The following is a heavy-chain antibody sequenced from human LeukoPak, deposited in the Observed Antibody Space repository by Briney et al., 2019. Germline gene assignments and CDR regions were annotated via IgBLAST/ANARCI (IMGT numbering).Heavy chain of an antibody. Sequence: PGRSLRLSRVASGSGFTFDNYAMHWVRQAPGKGLEWVSSISWDSVRIAYADSVKDRFTISRDNGKNSLYLQLNSLRAEDTALYYCAKDTQGGYGELVYGLDVWGQGTTVIVSS. CDR1: GSGFTFDNYA. J-gene: IGHJ6*01. D-gene: IGHD3-10*01. CDR3: AKDTQGGYGELVYGLDV. V-gene: IGHV3-9*01. CDR2: ISWDSVRI.